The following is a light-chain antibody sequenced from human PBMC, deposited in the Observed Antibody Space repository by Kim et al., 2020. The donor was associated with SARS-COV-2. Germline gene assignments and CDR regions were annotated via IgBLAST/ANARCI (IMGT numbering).Light chain of an antibody. CDR2: QDS. CDR1: KLGDKY. Sequence: SYELTQPPSVSVSPGQTASITCSGDKLGDKYACWYQQKPGQSPVLVIYQDSKRPSGIPERFSGSNSGNTATLTIRGTQALDEADYYCQAWDSRTAWVFVG. J-gene: IGLJ3*02. CDR3: QAWDSRTAWV. V-gene: IGLV3-1*01.